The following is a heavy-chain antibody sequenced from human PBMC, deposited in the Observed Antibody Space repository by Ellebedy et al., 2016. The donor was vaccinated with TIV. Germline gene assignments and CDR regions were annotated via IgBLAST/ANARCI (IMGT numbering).Heavy chain of an antibody. J-gene: IGHJ6*02. CDR1: GFTFGDYA. V-gene: IGHV3-49*03. Sequence: GGSLRLXXTASGFTFGDYAMSWFRQAPGKGLEWVGFIRSKAYGGTTEYAASVKGRFTISRDDSKSIAYLQMNSLKTEDTAVYYCTRWEGTIFGVGGMDVWGQGTTVTVSS. CDR3: TRWEGTIFGVGGMDV. D-gene: IGHD3-3*01. CDR2: IRSKAYGGTT.